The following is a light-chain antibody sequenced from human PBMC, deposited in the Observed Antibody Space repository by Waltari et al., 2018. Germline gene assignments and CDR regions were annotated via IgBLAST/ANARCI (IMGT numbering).Light chain of an antibody. CDR2: EVN. CDR1: SGDVGFSNY. Sequence: QPALTQPAPVSASPGQSITISCTGTSGDVGFSNYVSLYQQFPCTVPIVLISEVNMRPSGVSNRFSASKSGNTASLTISGLQSEDEADYYCASHTSRGTWVFGGGTKVTVL. J-gene: IGLJ3*02. CDR3: ASHTSRGTWV. V-gene: IGLV2-14*01.